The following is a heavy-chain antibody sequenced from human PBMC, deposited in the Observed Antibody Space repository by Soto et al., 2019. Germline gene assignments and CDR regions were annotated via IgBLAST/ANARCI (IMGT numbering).Heavy chain of an antibody. CDR3: AKDLFSMVRGASYYSYGMDV. V-gene: IGHV3-49*03. CDR2: IRSKPYDGTT. Sequence: GSLGLSCTASGFTFGDYTMSWFRQAPGKGLEWVGFIRSKPYDGTTEYAASAKGRFTISRDDSKSIAYLQMSSLKTEDTAVYYCAKDLFSMVRGASYYSYGMDVWGQGTTVTVSS. CDR1: GFTFGDYT. D-gene: IGHD3-10*01. J-gene: IGHJ6*02.